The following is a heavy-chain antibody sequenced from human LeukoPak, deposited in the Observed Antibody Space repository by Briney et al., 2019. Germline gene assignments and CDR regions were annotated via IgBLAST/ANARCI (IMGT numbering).Heavy chain of an antibody. D-gene: IGHD6-6*01. J-gene: IGHJ5*02. CDR1: GGSISSYY. V-gene: IGHV4-59*01. CDR2: IYNTGST. CDR3: ARVGTSIAALGRFDP. Sequence: PSETLSLTCTVSGGSISSYYWSWIRQPPGKGLEWIGYIYNTGSTNYNPSLKSRATISVDTSKNQFSLKLSSVTAADTAVYYCARVGTSIAALGRFDPWGQGTLVTVSS.